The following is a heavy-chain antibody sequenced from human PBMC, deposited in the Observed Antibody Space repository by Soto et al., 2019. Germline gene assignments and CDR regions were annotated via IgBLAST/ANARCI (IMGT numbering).Heavy chain of an antibody. CDR3: ARDGGGSSWYSSFHLDY. J-gene: IGHJ4*02. Sequence: QVQLVQSGAEVKKPGSSVKVSCKASGGTFSSYAISWVRQAPGQGLEWMGGIIPIFGTANYAQKFQGRVTITADESTSTAYMELSSLRSEDTAVYYCARDGGGSSWYSSFHLDYWGQGTLVTVSS. V-gene: IGHV1-69*12. D-gene: IGHD6-13*01. CDR2: IIPIFGTA. CDR1: GGTFSSYA.